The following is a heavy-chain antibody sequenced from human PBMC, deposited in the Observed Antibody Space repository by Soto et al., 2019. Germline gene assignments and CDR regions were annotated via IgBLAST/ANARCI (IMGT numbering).Heavy chain of an antibody. CDR3: AIFWTGGNWFDP. J-gene: IGHJ5*02. CDR2: ISAYNGNT. D-gene: IGHD3-3*01. V-gene: IGHV1-18*04. Sequence: ASVKVSCKASGYTFTSYGISWGRQAPGQGLEWMGWISAYNGNTNYAKKLQGRVTMTTDTSTSTAYMELRSLRSDDTAVYCCAIFWTGGNWFDPWGQGTLVTVSS. CDR1: GYTFTSYG.